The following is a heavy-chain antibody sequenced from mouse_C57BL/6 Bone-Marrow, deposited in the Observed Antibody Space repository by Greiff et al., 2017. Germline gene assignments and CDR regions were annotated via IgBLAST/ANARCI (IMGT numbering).Heavy chain of an antibody. D-gene: IGHD1-1*02. V-gene: IGHV14-4*01. CDR3: TTWVGDSDGGY. CDR1: GFNIKDDY. CDR2: IDPENGDT. J-gene: IGHJ4*01. Sequence: EVQLQQPGAELVRPGASVKLSCTASGFNIKDDYMHWVKQRPEQGLEWIGWIDPENGDTEYASKFQGKATITADTSSNTAYLQLSSLTSEDTAFYYSTTWVGDSDGGYWGQGTSVTVSS.